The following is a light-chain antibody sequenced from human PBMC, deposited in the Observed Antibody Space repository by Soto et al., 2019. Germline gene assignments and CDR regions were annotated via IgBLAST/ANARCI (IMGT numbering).Light chain of an antibody. Sequence: EIVLTQSPATLSLSPGERATLAGRAILSVRNYLAWYQQKPGQAPRLLIYDTSIRATGIPASFSGSGSETDFTLTISRLEPEDFAVYYCQQRSNWPLTFGGGTKVEIK. J-gene: IGKJ4*01. CDR1: LSVRNY. CDR2: DTS. CDR3: QQRSNWPLT. V-gene: IGKV3-11*01.